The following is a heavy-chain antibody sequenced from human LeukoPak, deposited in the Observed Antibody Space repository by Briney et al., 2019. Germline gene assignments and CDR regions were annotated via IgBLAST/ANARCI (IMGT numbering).Heavy chain of an antibody. CDR2: IYSSGST. D-gene: IGHD6-6*01. CDR1: GGSINSGSYY. CDR3: ARDPRYSSSAHVFDI. V-gene: IGHV4-61*02. J-gene: IGHJ3*02. Sequence: SQTLSLTCTVSGGSINSGSYYWSWIRQPAGKGLEWIGRIYSSGSTNFNPSLKSRVTISQDTPKNQVSLKVNSVTAADTAVYYCARDPRYSSSAHVFDIWGQGTMVTVSS.